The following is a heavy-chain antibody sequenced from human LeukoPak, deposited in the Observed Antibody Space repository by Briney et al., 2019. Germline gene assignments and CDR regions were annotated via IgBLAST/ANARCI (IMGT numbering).Heavy chain of an antibody. D-gene: IGHD3-22*01. CDR2: IIPILGIA. CDR3: ARSLGDSSGYYYVYFDY. Sequence: ASVKVSCKASGGTFSSYAISWVRQAPGQGLELMGRIIPILGIANYAQKFPGRVTITADKSTSTAYMELSSLRSEDTAVYYCARSLGDSSGYYYVYFDYWDQGTLVTVSS. CDR1: GGTFSSYA. J-gene: IGHJ4*02. V-gene: IGHV1-69*04.